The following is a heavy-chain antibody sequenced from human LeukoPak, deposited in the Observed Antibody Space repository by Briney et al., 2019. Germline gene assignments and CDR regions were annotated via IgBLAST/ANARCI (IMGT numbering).Heavy chain of an antibody. V-gene: IGHV3-23*01. CDR1: GFTFSSYA. CDR2: FSATDGSA. J-gene: IGHJ3*01. D-gene: IGHD6-13*01. CDR3: ARAKIAAAGTGAFDV. Sequence: PGGSLRLSCAASGFTFSSYALTWLRQAPGKGLEWVSAFSATDGSAQYAESVEGRFTISRDNSKNTLFLQMSSLGAEDTAVYYCARAKIAAAGTGAFDVWGQGTLVTVSS.